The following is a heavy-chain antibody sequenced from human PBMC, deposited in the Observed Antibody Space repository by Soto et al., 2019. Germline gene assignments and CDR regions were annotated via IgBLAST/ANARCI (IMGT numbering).Heavy chain of an antibody. CDR2: IYYSGST. V-gene: IGHV4-59*01. Sequence: ASETLSLTCTVSGGSISSYYWSWIRQPPGKGLEWIGYIYYSGSTNYNPSLKSRVTISVDTSKNQFSLKLSSVTAADTAVYYCARGEVTTYYYYGMDVWSQGTTVTVSS. CDR1: GGSISSYY. J-gene: IGHJ6*02. CDR3: ARGEVTTYYYYGMDV. D-gene: IGHD4-17*01.